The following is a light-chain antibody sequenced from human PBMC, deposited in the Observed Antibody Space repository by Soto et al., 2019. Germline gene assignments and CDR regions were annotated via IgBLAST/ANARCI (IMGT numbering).Light chain of an antibody. CDR3: QQYKSYPWT. V-gene: IGKV1-5*03. CDR2: KTS. J-gene: IGKJ1*01. Sequence: DIPMTQSPSTLSASVGDRVTIACRASQTIVRWLAWYQQKPGKAPNLLIYKTSILESGVPSRFSGSGSGTEFTLTISSLQPDDFATYYCQQYKSYPWTFGQGTKVEIK. CDR1: QTIVRW.